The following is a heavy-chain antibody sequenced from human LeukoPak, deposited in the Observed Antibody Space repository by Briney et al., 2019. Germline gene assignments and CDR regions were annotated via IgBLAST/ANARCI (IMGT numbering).Heavy chain of an antibody. CDR2: ISGSGGST. J-gene: IGHJ4*02. V-gene: IGHV3-23*01. CDR3: VKGVVGATSYFDY. Sequence: PGGSLRHSCAASGFTFSSYAMSWVRQAPGKGLEWVSAISGSGGSTYYADSVKGRFTISRDNSKNTLYLQMNSLRAEDTAVYYCVKGVVGATSYFDYWGQGTLVTVSS. D-gene: IGHD1-26*01. CDR1: GFTFSSYA.